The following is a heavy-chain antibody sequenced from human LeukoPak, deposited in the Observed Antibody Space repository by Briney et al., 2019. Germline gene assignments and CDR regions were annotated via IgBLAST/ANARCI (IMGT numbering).Heavy chain of an antibody. CDR1: GGSISSSSYY. CDR3: AREYD. CDR2: IKEDGSEK. D-gene: IGHD2-8*01. J-gene: IGHJ4*02. Sequence: PSETLSLTCTVSGGSISSSSYYWGWIRQPPGKGLEWVANIKEDGSEKYYVDSVKGRFTISRDNAKNSLYLQMNSLRAEDTAVYYCAREYDWGQGTLVTVSS. V-gene: IGHV3-7*01.